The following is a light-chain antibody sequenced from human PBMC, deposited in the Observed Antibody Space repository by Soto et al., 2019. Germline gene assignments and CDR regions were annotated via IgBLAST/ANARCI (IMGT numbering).Light chain of an antibody. CDR1: QGISSY. Sequence: DIQMTQSPSSLSASVGDRVTITCRASQGISSYLAWYQQRPGKVPKVLIYAASTLHSGVPSRFSGSGSGTDFTLTISNVQPEDVATYYRQYYYNAPETFGQGTKVEIK. CDR3: QYYYNAPET. J-gene: IGKJ1*01. CDR2: AAS. V-gene: IGKV1-27*01.